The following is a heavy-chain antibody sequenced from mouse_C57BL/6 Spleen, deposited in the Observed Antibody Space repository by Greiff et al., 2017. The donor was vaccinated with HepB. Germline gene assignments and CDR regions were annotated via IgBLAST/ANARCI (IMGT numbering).Heavy chain of an antibody. CDR2: ISDGGSYT. V-gene: IGHV5-4*03. J-gene: IGHJ3*01. CDR1: GFTFSSYA. Sequence: EVMLVESGGGLVKPGGSLKLSCAASGFTFSSYAMSWVRQTPEKRLEWVATISDGGSYTYYPDNVKGRFTISRDNAKNNLYLQMSHLKSEDTAMYYCARGRDYGEFAYWGQGTLVTVSA. CDR3: ARGRDYGEFAY. D-gene: IGHD2-4*01.